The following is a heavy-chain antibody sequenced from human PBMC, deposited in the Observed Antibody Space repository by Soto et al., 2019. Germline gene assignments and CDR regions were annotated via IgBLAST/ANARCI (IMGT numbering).Heavy chain of an antibody. V-gene: IGHV3-21*04. CDR3: AKVIGYSSSWTLGYFQH. Sequence: GGSLRLSCAASGFTFSSYSMNWVRQAPGKGLEWVSSISSSSSYIYYADSVKGRFTISRDNSKNTLYLQMNSLRAEDTAVYYCAKVIGYSSSWTLGYFQHWGQGTLVNVSS. J-gene: IGHJ1*01. D-gene: IGHD6-13*01. CDR1: GFTFSSYS. CDR2: ISSSSSYI.